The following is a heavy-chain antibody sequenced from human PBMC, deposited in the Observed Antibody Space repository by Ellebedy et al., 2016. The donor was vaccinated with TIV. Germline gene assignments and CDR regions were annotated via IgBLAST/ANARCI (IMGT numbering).Heavy chain of an antibody. CDR2: ISSSSSYT. CDR1: GFSFSDFY. Sequence: PGGSLRLSCAASGFSFSDFYMSCNRQAPGKGLDWVSYISSSSSYTNYADSVKGRFTNSSDNAKNSLYLQMNSLRAEDTAVYYCARGLRERDLKSGIVPGNWFDPWGQGTLVTVSS. CDR3: ARGLRERDLKSGIVPGNWFDP. J-gene: IGHJ5*02. V-gene: IGHV3-11*06. D-gene: IGHD1-26*01.